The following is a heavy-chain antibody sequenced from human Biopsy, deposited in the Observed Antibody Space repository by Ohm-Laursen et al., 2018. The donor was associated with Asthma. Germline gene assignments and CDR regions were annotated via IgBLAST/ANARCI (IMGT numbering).Heavy chain of an antibody. V-gene: IGHV3-30*18. Sequence: SLRLSCTASGFNLHNYGMNWVRRAPGKGLEWVAQILFDGRKINYPDSVKGRFTISRDNSKNMVYLQMNSLRPEDTAVYYCAKDRVAGRSYYFDYWGQGSLASVSS. CDR3: AKDRVAGRSYYFDY. CDR1: GFNLHNYG. D-gene: IGHD6-13*01. CDR2: ILFDGRKI. J-gene: IGHJ4*02.